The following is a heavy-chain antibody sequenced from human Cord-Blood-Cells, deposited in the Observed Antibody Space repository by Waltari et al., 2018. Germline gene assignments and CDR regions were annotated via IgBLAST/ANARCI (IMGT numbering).Heavy chain of an antibody. CDR3: ARHEREGQLVNFDY. V-gene: IGHV4-39*01. D-gene: IGHD6-6*01. CDR1: GGSISSSSYY. Sequence: QLQLQESGPGLVKPSETLSLTCTVSGGSISSSSYYSGWIRPPPGRGLEWIGSIYYSGSSYYTPSLKSRVTISVDTSKNQFSLKLSSVTAADTAVYYCARHEREGQLVNFDYWGQGTLVTVSS. J-gene: IGHJ4*02. CDR2: IYYSGSS.